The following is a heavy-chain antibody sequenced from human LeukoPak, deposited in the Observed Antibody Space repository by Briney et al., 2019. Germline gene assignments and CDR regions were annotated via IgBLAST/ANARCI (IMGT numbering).Heavy chain of an antibody. J-gene: IGHJ4*02. CDR1: GGSFSGDY. V-gene: IGHV4-34*01. Sequence: SETLSLTCAVYGGSFSGDYWNWIRQPPGKGLEWIGEINHSGSTNSNPSLKSRVAISVDRSKNQFTLKLSSVTAADTAVYYCARRPRYSSGWYYFDSWGQGTLVTVSS. D-gene: IGHD6-19*01. CDR3: ARRPRYSSGWYYFDS. CDR2: INHSGST.